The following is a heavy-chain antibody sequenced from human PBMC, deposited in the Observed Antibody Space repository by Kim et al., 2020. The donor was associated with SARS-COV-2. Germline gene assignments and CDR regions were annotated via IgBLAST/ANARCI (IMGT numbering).Heavy chain of an antibody. J-gene: IGHJ4*02. D-gene: IGHD3-16*01. CDR1: GFTFSNAW. V-gene: IGHV3-15*01. CDR3: TTGKVRGADFDY. Sequence: GGSLRLSCAASGFTFSNAWMSWVRQAPGKGLEWVGRIKSKTDGGTTDYAAPVKGRFTISRDDSKNTLYLQMNSLKTEDTAVYYCTTGKVRGADFDYWGQGTLVTVSS. CDR2: IKSKTDGGTT.